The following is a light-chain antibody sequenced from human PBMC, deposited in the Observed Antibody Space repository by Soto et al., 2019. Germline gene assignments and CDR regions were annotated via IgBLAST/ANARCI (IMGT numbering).Light chain of an antibody. J-gene: IGKJ4*01. CDR2: GAS. CDR3: QQYNNWTLT. V-gene: IGKV3-15*01. Sequence: EIVMTQSPATLSVSPGERATLSCRASQSVSSNLAWYQQKPGQAPRLLIYGASIRATGIPARFSGSGSGKEFTLTISSLQSEDFAVYYCQQYNNWTLTFGGGTKVEIK. CDR1: QSVSSN.